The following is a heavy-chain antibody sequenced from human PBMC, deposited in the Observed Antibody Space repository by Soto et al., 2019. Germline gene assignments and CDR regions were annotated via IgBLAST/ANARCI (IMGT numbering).Heavy chain of an antibody. CDR1: GGSISSYY. V-gene: IGHV4-59*08. Sequence: QVQLQESGPGLVKPSETLSLTCTVSGGSISSYYWSWIRQPPGKGLEWIGYIYYSGSTNYNPSLTSPVTISVATSKTQFSLKLSSVTAADTAVYYCARRYGGNLDYWGQGTLVTVSS. J-gene: IGHJ4*02. D-gene: IGHD1-26*01. CDR3: ARRYGGNLDY. CDR2: IYYSGST.